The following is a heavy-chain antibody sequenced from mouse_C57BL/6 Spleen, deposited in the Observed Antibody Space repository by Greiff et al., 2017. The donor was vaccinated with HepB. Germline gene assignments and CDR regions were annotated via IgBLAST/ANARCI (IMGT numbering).Heavy chain of an antibody. J-gene: IGHJ4*01. CDR2: ISGGGGNT. D-gene: IGHD3-2*02. V-gene: IGHV5-9*01. CDR3: ARQRESAQAPYAMDY. CDR1: GFTFSSYT. Sequence: EVQLVESGGGLVKPGGSLKLSCAASGFTFSSYTMSWVRQTPEKRLEWVATISGGGGNTYYPDSVKGRFTISRDNAKNTLYLQMSSLRSEDTALYYCARQRESAQAPYAMDYWGQGTSVTVSS.